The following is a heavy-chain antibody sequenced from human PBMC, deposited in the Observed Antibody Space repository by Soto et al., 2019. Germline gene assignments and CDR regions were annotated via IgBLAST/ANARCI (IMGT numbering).Heavy chain of an antibody. CDR2: IIPIFGTA. CDR1: GGTFSSYA. D-gene: IGHD6-6*01. V-gene: IGHV1-69*13. CDR3: AREQIVGITRKWFDP. J-gene: IGHJ5*02. Sequence: ASVKVSCKASGGTFSSYAISWVRQAPGQGLEWMGGIIPIFGTANYAQKFQGRVTITADESTSTAYMELSSLRSEDTAVYYCAREQIVGITRKWFDPWGQGTLVTVSS.